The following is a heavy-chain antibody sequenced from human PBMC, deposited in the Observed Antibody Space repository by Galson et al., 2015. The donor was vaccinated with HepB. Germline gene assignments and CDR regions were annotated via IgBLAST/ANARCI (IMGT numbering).Heavy chain of an antibody. CDR2: ISGSGGTT. J-gene: IGHJ6*02. CDR1: GFPFSTYT. CDR3: AKERNSAAAGTYGMDV. D-gene: IGHD3-10*01. Sequence: SLRLSCAASGFPFSTYTMSWVRQAPGKGLEWVSGISGSGGTTYYADSVRGRFTISRDNSKRTLYLLMNRLRVEDTALYYCAKERNSAAAGTYGMDVWGQGTTVTVFS. V-gene: IGHV3-23*01.